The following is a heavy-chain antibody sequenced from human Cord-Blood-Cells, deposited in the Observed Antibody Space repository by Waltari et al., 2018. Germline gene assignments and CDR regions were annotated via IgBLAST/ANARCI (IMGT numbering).Heavy chain of an antibody. CDR2: INPSSGGT. D-gene: IGHD1-26*01. J-gene: IGHJ4*02. V-gene: IGHV1-2*02. CDR3: AREGRTAYYYFDY. Sequence: QVQLVQSGAEVKKPGASVKVSCKASGYTFTGYYMHWVRQAPGQGLEWMGWINPSSGGTNYAQKFQGRVTMTRDTSISTAYMELSRLRSDDTAVYYCAREGRTAYYYFDYWGQGTLVTVSS. CDR1: GYTFTGYY.